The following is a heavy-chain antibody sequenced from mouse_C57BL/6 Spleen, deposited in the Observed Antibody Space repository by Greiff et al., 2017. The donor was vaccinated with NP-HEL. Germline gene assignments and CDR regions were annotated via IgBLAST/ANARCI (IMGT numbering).Heavy chain of an antibody. CDR1: GYTFTDYN. CDR2: INPNNGGT. Sequence: EVQLQQSGPELVKPGASVKIPCKASGYTFTDYNMDWVKQSHGKSLEWIGDINPNNGGTIYNQKFKGKATLTVDKSSSTAYMELRGLTSEDTAVYYCARGGYSNGYWYFDVWGTGTTVTVSS. J-gene: IGHJ1*03. V-gene: IGHV1-18*01. CDR3: ARGGYSNGYWYFDV. D-gene: IGHD2-5*01.